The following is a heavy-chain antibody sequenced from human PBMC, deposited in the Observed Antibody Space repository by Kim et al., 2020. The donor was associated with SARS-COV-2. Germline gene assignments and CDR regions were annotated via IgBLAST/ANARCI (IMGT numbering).Heavy chain of an antibody. CDR1: GFTFSTTW. CDR2: IDGDGTNT. V-gene: IGHV3-74*01. J-gene: IGHJ4*02. CDR3: ATDGAHSFTY. D-gene: IGHD5-18*01. Sequence: GGSLRLSCATSGFTFSTTWMHWVRQAPGKGLVWVSRIDGDGTNTNYADSVKGRFTISRDNAKNTLYLQMNSLRAEDTAVYYCATDGAHSFTYWGQGTLVTVSS.